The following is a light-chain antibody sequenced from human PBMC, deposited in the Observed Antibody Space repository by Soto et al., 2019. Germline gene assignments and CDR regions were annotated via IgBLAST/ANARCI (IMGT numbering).Light chain of an antibody. CDR2: GAS. J-gene: IGKJ1*01. CDR3: QEYDNWLTWT. Sequence: EIVLTQSPGTLSLSPGERATLSCRASRSVNNNYLAWYQQKPGQAPRLLIFGASSRATGIPDRFIGSGSGTEFILTISRLEPDDFAIYHCQEYDNWLTWTFGQGTKVDIK. V-gene: IGKV3-20*01. CDR1: RSVNNNY.